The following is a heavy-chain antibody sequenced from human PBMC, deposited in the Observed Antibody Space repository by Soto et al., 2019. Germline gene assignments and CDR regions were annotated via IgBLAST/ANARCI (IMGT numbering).Heavy chain of an antibody. J-gene: IGHJ4*02. CDR2: NYYSGRT. V-gene: IGHV4-31*03. CDR1: GGSISSGGYY. CDR3: ARGVLH. Sequence: QVQLQESGPGLVKPSQTLSLTCTVSGGSISSGGYYWSWIRQHPGKGLAWIGSNYYSGRTSYTPSLKSRVTISVDTSKNQFSLKLSSVTAAETAVYYWARGVLHWGQGTLVTVSS. D-gene: IGHD3-16*01.